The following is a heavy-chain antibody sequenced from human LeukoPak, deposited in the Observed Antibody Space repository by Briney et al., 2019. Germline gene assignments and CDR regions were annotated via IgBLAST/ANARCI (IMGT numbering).Heavy chain of an antibody. CDR1: GLTFIAYA. CDR3: ARDQNYYVAMDV. J-gene: IGHJ6*02. Sequence: GGSLRLSCEASGLTFIAYAMTWVRQAPGKGLEGVSGSGMDSKPHYSESVKGRFAISRDNSKSMLYLQLNSLRAEDTALYYCARDQNYYVAMDVWGQGTTVPVSS. D-gene: IGHD3-16*01. CDR2: SGMDSKP. V-gene: IGHV3-23*01.